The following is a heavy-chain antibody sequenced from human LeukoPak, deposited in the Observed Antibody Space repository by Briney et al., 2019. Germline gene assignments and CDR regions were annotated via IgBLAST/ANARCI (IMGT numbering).Heavy chain of an antibody. V-gene: IGHV4-30-2*03. CDR3: ARHSEGGSGSYYEGALDY. J-gene: IGHJ4*02. D-gene: IGHD3-10*01. CDR1: GGSIIVAAYS. Sequence: SQTLSLTCAVPGGSIIVAAYSWSWIRQPPGKGLEWIGSIYYSGSTYYNPSLKSRVTISVDTSKNQFSLKLSSVTAADTAVYYCARHSEGGSGSYYEGALDYWGQGTLVTVSS. CDR2: IYYSGST.